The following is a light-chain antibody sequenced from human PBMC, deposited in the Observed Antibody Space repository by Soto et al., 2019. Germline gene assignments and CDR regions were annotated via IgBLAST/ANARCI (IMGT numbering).Light chain of an antibody. CDR2: GAS. V-gene: IGKV3-20*01. CDR1: QNVNNY. CDR3: QQFAVAPWT. Sequence: EIVLTQSPGTLSLSPGQRATLSCRASQNVNNYLAWYQHKPGQAPRLLIYGASSRATGIPDRISGSGSGTDFTLNISRLEPDDFAVYYCQQFAVAPWTFGQGTKVDNK. J-gene: IGKJ1*01.